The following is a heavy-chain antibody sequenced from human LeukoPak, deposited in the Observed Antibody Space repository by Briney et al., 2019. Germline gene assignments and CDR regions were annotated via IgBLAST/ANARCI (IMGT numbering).Heavy chain of an antibody. D-gene: IGHD3-9*01. CDR2: IYPGDSDT. V-gene: IGHV5-51*01. CDR1: GYSFTSYW. J-gene: IGHJ3*02. CDR3: ARPSETGYYRDAFDI. Sequence: GESLKISCKGSGYSFTSYWIGWVRQMPGKGLEWMGIIYPGDSDTRYSPSFQGQVTISADKSISTAYLQWSSLKASDTAMYYCARPSETGYYRDAFDIWGQGTMVTVSS.